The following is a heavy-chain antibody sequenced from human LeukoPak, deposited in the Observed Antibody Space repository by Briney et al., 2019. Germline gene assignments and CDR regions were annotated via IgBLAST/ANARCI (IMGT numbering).Heavy chain of an antibody. J-gene: IGHJ6*03. Sequence: GASVKVSCKASGGTFSSYAISWVRQAPGQGLEWMGGIIPIFGTANYAQKFQGRVTITADESTSTAYMELSSLRSEDTAVYYCARVSSSSWHTWDYYYYYMDVWGKGTTVTISS. V-gene: IGHV1-69*13. CDR3: ARVSSSSWHTWDYYYYYMDV. CDR1: GGTFSSYA. D-gene: IGHD6-13*01. CDR2: IIPIFGTA.